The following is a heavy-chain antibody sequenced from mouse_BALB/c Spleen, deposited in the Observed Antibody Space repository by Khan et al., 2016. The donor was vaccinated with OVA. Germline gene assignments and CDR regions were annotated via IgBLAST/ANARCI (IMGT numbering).Heavy chain of an antibody. Sequence: DLVKPGASVKLSCKASGYTFTSYWINWIKQRPGQGLEWIGQISPGSGSDYYNKIFTVKATLTVETSSTTAYIQLSSLSSEDSAVYFCAISKYYGSGLYAMDYWGQGTSVTVSS. J-gene: IGHJ4*01. D-gene: IGHD1-1*01. CDR1: GYTFTSYW. V-gene: IGHV1S41*01. CDR2: ISPGSGSD. CDR3: AISKYYGSGLYAMDY.